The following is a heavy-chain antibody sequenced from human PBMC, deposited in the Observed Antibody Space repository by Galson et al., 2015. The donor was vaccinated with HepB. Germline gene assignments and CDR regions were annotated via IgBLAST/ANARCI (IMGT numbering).Heavy chain of an antibody. J-gene: IGHJ3*02. CDR3: ARDSRTQGAFDI. CDR2: ISYDGSNK. Sequence: SLRLSCAASGFAFSSYAMHWVRQAPGKGLEWVAVISYDGSNKYYADSVKGRSTISRDNSKNTLYLQMNSLRAEDTAVYYCARDSRTQGAFDIWGQGTMVTVSS. CDR1: GFAFSSYA. V-gene: IGHV3-30-3*01.